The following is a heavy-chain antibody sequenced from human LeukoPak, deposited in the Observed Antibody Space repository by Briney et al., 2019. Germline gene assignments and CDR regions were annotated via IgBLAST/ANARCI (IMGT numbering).Heavy chain of an antibody. V-gene: IGHV1-69*13. CDR3: ARDRIGGYVSDY. CDR2: IIPIFGTA. J-gene: IGHJ4*02. CDR1: GGTLSSYA. D-gene: IGHD5-12*01. Sequence: ASVKVSCKASGGTLSSYAISWVRQAPGQGLEWMGGIIPIFGTANYAQKFQGRVTITADESTSTAYMELSSLRSEDTAVYYCARDRIGGYVSDYWGQGTLVTVSS.